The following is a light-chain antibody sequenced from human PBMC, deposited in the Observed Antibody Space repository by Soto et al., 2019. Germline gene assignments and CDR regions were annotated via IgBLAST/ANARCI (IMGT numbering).Light chain of an antibody. V-gene: IGKV1-39*01. Sequence: DTRMTQSPSSLSASVGDRVTITCRASQSIANYLNWYQQKPGKAPKLLIYAASSLQSGVPSRFSGSGSGTDFTLTISSLQPEDFATYYCQETYSTPEVTFGGGTKVEIK. CDR2: AAS. J-gene: IGKJ4*01. CDR3: QETYSTPEVT. CDR1: QSIANY.